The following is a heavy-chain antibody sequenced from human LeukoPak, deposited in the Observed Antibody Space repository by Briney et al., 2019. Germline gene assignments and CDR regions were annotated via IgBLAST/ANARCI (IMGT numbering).Heavy chain of an antibody. CDR3: AREVSGYCCSTSCWGFDY. V-gene: IGHV4-30-4*08. CDR1: GGSISSGDYY. CDR2: IYYSGST. D-gene: IGHD2-2*01. J-gene: IGHJ4*02. Sequence: SETLSLTCTVSGGSISSGDYYWSWIRQPPGKGLEWIGYIYYSGSTYYNPSLKSRVAISVDTSKNQFSLKLSSVTAADTAVYYCAREVSGYCCSTSCWGFDYWGQGTLVTVSS.